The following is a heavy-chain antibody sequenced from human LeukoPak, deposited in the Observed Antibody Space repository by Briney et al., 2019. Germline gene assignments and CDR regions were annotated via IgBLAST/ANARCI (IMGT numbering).Heavy chain of an antibody. V-gene: IGHV3-7*03. J-gene: IGHJ3*01. CDR2: INSDGSEG. CDR3: ARSSYSGSSSV. CDR1: GFTFSGFW. Sequence: GGSLRLSCAVSGFTFSGFWMSWSRQAPGKGLEWVASINSDGSEGYYADVVKGRFTISRDNAKNSLYPQINSLRAEDTAVYYCARSSYSGSSSVWGQGTMVTVSS. D-gene: IGHD6-6*01.